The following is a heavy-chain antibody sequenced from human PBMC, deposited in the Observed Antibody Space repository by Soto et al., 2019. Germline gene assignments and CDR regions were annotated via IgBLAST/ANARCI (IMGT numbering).Heavy chain of an antibody. CDR3: ARRGERGWFGL. J-gene: IGHJ5*02. Sequence: QVQLQESGPGLVKPSETLSLTCTVSGGSISSYYWNWIRQPPGKGLEWIGNIYYSGSTNYNPSLKSRVTISVDTSKHQFSLKGDSVTAADTAMYYCARRGERGWFGLWGQGTLVTVSS. CDR1: GGSISSYY. D-gene: IGHD3-16*01. V-gene: IGHV4-59*08. CDR2: IYYSGST.